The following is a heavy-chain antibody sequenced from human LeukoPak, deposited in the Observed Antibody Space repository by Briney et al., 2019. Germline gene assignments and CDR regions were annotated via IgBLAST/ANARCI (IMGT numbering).Heavy chain of an antibody. CDR3: AKGIDYDSSGYRHDAFDI. CDR1: GFTFSSYA. Sequence: GGSLRLSCAASGFTFSSYAMHWVRQAPGKGLEWVAVISYDGSNKYYADSVKGRFTISRDNSKNTLYLQMNSLRAEDTAVYYCAKGIDYDSSGYRHDAFDIWGQGTMVTVSS. V-gene: IGHV3-30*04. D-gene: IGHD3-22*01. J-gene: IGHJ3*02. CDR2: ISYDGSNK.